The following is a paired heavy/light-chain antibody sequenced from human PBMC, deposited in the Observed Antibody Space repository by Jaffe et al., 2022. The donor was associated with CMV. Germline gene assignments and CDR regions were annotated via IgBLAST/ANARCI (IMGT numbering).Heavy chain of an antibody. D-gene: IGHD3-9*01. CDR3: ARAAGGYFDWLFSAFDI. CDR2: ISSSGSTI. V-gene: IGHV3-11*01. Sequence: QVQLVESGGGLVKPGGSLRLSCAASGFTFSDYYMSWIRQAPGKGLEWVSYISSSGSTIYYADSVKGRFTISRDNAKNSLYLQMNSLRAEDTAVYYCARAAGGYFDWLFSAFDIWGQGTMVTVSS. CDR1: GFTFSDYY. J-gene: IGHJ3*02.
Light chain of an antibody. J-gene: IGKJ4*01. V-gene: IGKV3-11*01. CDR2: DAS. CDR1: QSVSSY. CDR3: QQRSNWS. Sequence: EIVLTQSPATLSLSPGERATLSCRASQSVSSYLAWYQQKPGQAPRLLIYDASNRATGIPARFSGSGSGTDFTLTISSLEPEDFAVYYCQQRSNWSFGGGTKVEIK.